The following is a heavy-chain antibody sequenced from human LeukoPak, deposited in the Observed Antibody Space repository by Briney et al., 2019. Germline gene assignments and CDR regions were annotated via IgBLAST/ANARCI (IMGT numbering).Heavy chain of an antibody. Sequence: PGGSLRLSCAASGFTFSSYAMSWVRQAPGKGLEWVSAISGSGGSTYYADSVKGRFTISRDNSKNTLYLQMNSLRAEDTAVYYCANLGYCSGGSCYGTFDYWGQGTLVTVSS. CDR1: GFTFSSYA. V-gene: IGHV3-23*01. J-gene: IGHJ4*02. CDR2: ISGSGGST. CDR3: ANLGYCSGGSCYGTFDY. D-gene: IGHD2-15*01.